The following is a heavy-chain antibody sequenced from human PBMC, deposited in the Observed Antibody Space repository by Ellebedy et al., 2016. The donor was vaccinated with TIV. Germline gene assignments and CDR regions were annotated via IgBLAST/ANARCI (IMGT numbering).Heavy chain of an antibody. D-gene: IGHD2-15*01. CDR2: IWYDGSNK. CDR1: GFTFSTYG. Sequence: GESLKISCAASGFTFSTYGMHWVRQAPGKGLGWVAFIWYDGSNKNYADSVKGRFTISRDNSRNTLYLQMNSLRAEDTAVYYCTRGTPADFDYWGQGTLVTVSS. J-gene: IGHJ4*02. V-gene: IGHV3-33*01. CDR3: TRGTPADFDY.